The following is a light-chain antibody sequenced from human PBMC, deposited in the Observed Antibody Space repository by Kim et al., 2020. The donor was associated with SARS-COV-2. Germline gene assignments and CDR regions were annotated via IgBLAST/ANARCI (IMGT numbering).Light chain of an antibody. V-gene: IGLV3-21*03. CDR1: NIGTKS. Sequence: PGMTASFTCGGNNIGTKSVHWYQQKPGQAPVLVVNDDSDRPSGIPGRISVSKSGSTAALTIIRGEAGDEADYYCQVWDSTPENNVVFGAGTQLTVL. CDR2: DDS. CDR3: QVWDSTPENNVV. J-gene: IGLJ2*01.